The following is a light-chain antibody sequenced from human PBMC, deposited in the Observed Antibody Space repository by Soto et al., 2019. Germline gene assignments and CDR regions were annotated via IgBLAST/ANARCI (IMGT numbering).Light chain of an antibody. Sequence: DIQMTQSPSTLSASVGDRVTITCRASQDVSTWLAWYQQKPGKAPKLLIIDASSLECGVPSRFSGSGSGPQFSLTISSLHPDDFATYSCQQYKSSRFSFGPGTNVDIK. CDR2: DAS. J-gene: IGKJ3*01. V-gene: IGKV1-5*01. CDR3: QQYKSSRFS. CDR1: QDVSTW.